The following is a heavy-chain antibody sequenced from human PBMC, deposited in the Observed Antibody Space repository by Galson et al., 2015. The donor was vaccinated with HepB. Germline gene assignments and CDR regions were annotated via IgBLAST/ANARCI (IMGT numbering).Heavy chain of an antibody. CDR1: GGTFSSYA. Sequence: SVKVSCKASGGTFSSYAISWVRQAPGQGLEWMGGIIPIFGTANYAQKFQGRVTITADESTSTAYMELSSLRSEDTAVYYCARDPTAGTINWFDPWGQGTLVTVSS. D-gene: IGHD6-13*01. CDR2: IIPIFGTA. J-gene: IGHJ5*02. V-gene: IGHV1-69*13. CDR3: ARDPTAGTINWFDP.